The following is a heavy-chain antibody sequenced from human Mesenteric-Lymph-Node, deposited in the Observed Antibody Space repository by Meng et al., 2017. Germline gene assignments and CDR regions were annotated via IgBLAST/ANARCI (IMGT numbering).Heavy chain of an antibody. J-gene: IGHJ4*02. D-gene: IGHD3-22*01. CDR2: IYHSGST. V-gene: IGHV4-4*02. Sequence: QVQLKESGPGLVKPSQTLSLTCTVSGGSISGSNWWSWVRQPPGKGLEWIGEIYHSGSTNYNPSLKSRVTISVDKSKNQFSLKLNSVTPEDTAVYYCARDSSSSAYSPFDYWGQGTLVTVSS. CDR1: GGSISGSNW. CDR3: ARDSSSSAYSPFDY.